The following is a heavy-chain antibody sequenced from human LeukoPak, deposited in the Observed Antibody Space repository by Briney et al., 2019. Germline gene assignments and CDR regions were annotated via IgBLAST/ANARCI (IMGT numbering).Heavy chain of an antibody. J-gene: IGHJ6*02. D-gene: IGHD2-2*01. CDR3: ARWRLVRRPYYGMDV. CDR1: GDRVSSNSAA. Sequence: SETLSLTCAISGDRVSSNSAAWNWIRQSPSRGLEWLGRTYYRSKWYNDYAVSVKSRITINPDTSKNQFSLQLNSVSPEDTASYYCARWRLVRRPYYGMDVWGQGTTVTVSS. V-gene: IGHV6-1*01. CDR2: TYYRSKWYN.